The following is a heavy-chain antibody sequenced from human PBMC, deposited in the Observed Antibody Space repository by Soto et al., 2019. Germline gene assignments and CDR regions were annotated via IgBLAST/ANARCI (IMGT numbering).Heavy chain of an antibody. CDR3: AREIDGTWIQLWLGAFDI. V-gene: IGHV3-30-3*01. D-gene: IGHD5-18*01. Sequence: GGSLRLSCAASGFTFSSYAMHWVRQAPGKGLEWVAVISYDGSNKYYADSVKGRFTISRDNSKNTLYLQMNSLRAEDTAVYYCAREIDGTWIQLWLGAFDIWGQGTMVTVSS. J-gene: IGHJ3*02. CDR1: GFTFSSYA. CDR2: ISYDGSNK.